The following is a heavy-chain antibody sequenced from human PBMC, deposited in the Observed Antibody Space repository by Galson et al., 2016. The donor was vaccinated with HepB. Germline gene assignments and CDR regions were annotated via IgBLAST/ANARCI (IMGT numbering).Heavy chain of an antibody. J-gene: IGHJ2*01. D-gene: IGHD3-10*01. CDR1: GFTFSMYG. CDR3: ASGIAVTTSNSFWYFDL. V-gene: IGHV3-23*01. Sequence: SLRLSCAASGFTFSMYGMSWVRQAPGKGLEWVSSISGSRGNTYYADSGKGRFTFSRDNSKNTLYLQMTSLRAEDTAVYYCASGIAVTTSNSFWYFDLWGRGTLVTVSS. CDR2: ISGSRGNT.